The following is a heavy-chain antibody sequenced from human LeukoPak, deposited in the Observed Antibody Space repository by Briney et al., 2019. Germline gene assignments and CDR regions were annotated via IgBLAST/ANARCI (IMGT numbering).Heavy chain of an antibody. V-gene: IGHV3-30*03. J-gene: IGHJ4*01. Sequence: PGGSLRLSCAASGFTFSSCGMHWVRQGPGKGLEWVAVISHDGSDQYYADSVKGRFTVSRDNSKNTLYLQMSGLRDEDTAVYFCAGAYSSTRSYIDYWDHGTLVAVSS. CDR3: AGAYSSTRSYIDY. CDR2: ISHDGSDQ. CDR1: GFTFSSCG. D-gene: IGHD2-2*01.